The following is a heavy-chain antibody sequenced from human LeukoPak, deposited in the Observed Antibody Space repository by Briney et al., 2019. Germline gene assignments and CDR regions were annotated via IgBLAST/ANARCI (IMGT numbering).Heavy chain of an antibody. D-gene: IGHD3-22*01. CDR2: INSDESST. V-gene: IGHV3-74*01. J-gene: IGHJ3*02. CDR3: ARGGGGFYPPDAFDI. Sequence: PGESLRLSCAASGFTFSSYWMHWVRQAPGKGLVWVSRINSDESSTSYADSVKGRFTISRDNAKNTLYLQMNSLRAEDTAVYYCARGGGGFYPPDAFDIWGQGTVVTVSS. CDR1: GFTFSSYW.